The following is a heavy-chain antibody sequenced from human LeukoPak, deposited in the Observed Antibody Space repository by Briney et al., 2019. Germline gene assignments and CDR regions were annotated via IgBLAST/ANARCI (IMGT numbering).Heavy chain of an antibody. Sequence: SETLSLTCAVYGGSFSGYYWSWIRQPPGKGLEWIGEINHSGSTNYNPSLKSRVTISVDTSKNQFSLKLSSVTAADTAVYYCARGAMVHYYYYYMDVWGKGTTVTVSS. V-gene: IGHV4-34*01. CDR1: GGSFSGYY. J-gene: IGHJ6*03. D-gene: IGHD3-10*01. CDR2: INHSGST. CDR3: ARGAMVHYYYYYMDV.